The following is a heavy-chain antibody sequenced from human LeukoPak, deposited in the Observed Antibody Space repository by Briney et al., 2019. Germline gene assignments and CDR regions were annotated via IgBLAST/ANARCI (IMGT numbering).Heavy chain of an antibody. J-gene: IGHJ4*02. CDR2: INPNSGGT. D-gene: IGHD3-9*01. CDR3: ARDWLLRYSQGGFDT. V-gene: IGHV1-2*02. CDR1: AYTFTKYF. Sequence: ASVKVSCKASAYTFTKYFIHWVRQAPGQGLEWMGWINPNSGGTHYAQKFLDRVTMTRDTSISTAYMELSSLRSDDTAVYYCARDWLLRYSQGGFDTWGQGSLVTVSS.